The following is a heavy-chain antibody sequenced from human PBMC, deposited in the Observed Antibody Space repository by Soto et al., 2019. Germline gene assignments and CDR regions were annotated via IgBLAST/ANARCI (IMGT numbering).Heavy chain of an antibody. CDR3: GKDIYITFSSGRPIFFEY. CDR1: GFNVPIYG. Sequence: QVQLVESGGAVVQPGRSLGLSCVGSGFNVPIYGINWVRQAPGKGMEWVAFISYDGVNQYYSASVKGRFSFSRDNSENKIYLQINSLRIDNSGVYYCGKDIYITFSSGRPIFFEYWGRGTLVT. J-gene: IGHJ4*02. V-gene: IGHV3-30*18. CDR2: ISYDGVNQ. D-gene: IGHD3-16*01.